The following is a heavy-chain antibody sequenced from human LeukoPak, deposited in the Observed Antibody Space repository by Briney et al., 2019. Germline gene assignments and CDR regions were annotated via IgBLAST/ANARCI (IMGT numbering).Heavy chain of an antibody. CDR1: GVSFSGYY. J-gene: IGHJ4*02. CDR2: INHSGST. Sequence: SETLSLTCAVYGVSFSGYYWSWIRQPPGKGLEWIGEINHSGSTNYNPSLKSRVTISVDTSKNQFSLKLSSVTAADTAVYYCARSVVAATDFDYWGQGALVTVSS. CDR3: ARSVVAATDFDY. D-gene: IGHD2-15*01. V-gene: IGHV4-34*01.